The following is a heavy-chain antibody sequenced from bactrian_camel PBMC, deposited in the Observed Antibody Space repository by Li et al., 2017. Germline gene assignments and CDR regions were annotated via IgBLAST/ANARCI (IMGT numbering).Heavy chain of an antibody. Sequence: HVQLVESGGGSVQTGGSLRLTCAASGFRHSTYCMGWFRQAPGKEREGVAAFDSSGRIIYGDPVKGRFTISQDYDANTIYLQMNELKPEDTGMYYCAAARDVSLTCHKRNDDSNYYGQGTQVTVS. D-gene: IGHD3*01. CDR2: FDSSGRI. J-gene: IGHJ4*01. CDR1: GFRHSTYC. V-gene: IGHV3S53*01.